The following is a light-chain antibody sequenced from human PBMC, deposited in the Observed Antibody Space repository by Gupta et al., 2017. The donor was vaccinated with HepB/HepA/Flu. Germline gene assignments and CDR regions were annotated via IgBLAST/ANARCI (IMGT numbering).Light chain of an antibody. CDR1: QSVSSN. V-gene: IGKV3-15*01. J-gene: IGKJ5*01. Sequence: EIVMTQSPTTLSLSPGERATHSCRATQSVSSNLAWYQQKPGQAPRLLIFGASTRATGIPARFSGSGSGTEFTLTITSLQSEDFAVYYCQHYNNWPPFFGQGTRLDIK. CDR3: QHYNNWPPF. CDR2: GAS.